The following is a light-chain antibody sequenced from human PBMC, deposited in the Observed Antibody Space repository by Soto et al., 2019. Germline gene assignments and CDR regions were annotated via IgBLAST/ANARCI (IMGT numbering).Light chain of an antibody. J-gene: IGKJ4*01. CDR1: QSVKSSY. V-gene: IGKV3-20*01. CDR3: QQYGSSPLT. Sequence: EIVLTQSPVTLSLSPGERATLSCRASQSVKSSYLAWYQQKAGQAPRLLIYGASTRATGIPDRFIGSGCGTVLTLTISRMEPGDFAVIYCQQYGSSPLTFGGGSKVEIK. CDR2: GAS.